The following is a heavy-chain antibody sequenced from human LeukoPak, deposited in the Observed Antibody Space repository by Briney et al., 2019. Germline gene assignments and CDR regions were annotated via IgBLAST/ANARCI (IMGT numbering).Heavy chain of an antibody. J-gene: IGHJ4*02. CDR1: GFTFDDYA. CDR3: AKEKYPYDRSGYYDY. CDR2: ISWNSGSI. V-gene: IGHV3-9*03. Sequence: VRSLRLSCAASGFTFDDYAMHWVRQAPGKGLEWVSGISWNSGSIGYADSVKGRFTISRDNAKNSLYLQMNSLRAEDMALYYCAKEKYPYDRSGYYDYWGQGTLVTVSS. D-gene: IGHD3-22*01.